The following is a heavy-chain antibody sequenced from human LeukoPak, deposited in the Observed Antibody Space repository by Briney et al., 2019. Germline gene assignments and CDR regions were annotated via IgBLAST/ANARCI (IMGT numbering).Heavy chain of an antibody. CDR2: IKQDGSEK. V-gene: IGHV3-7*01. Sequence: PGGSLRLSCAASGFTVSSNYMSWVRQAPGKGLEWVANIKQDGSEKYYVDSVKGRFTISRDNAKNSLYLQMNSLRAEDTAVYYCARDRQAYYYDSSGYYYAYWGQGTLVTVSS. CDR3: ARDRQAYYYDSSGYYYAY. J-gene: IGHJ4*02. D-gene: IGHD3-22*01. CDR1: GFTVSSNY.